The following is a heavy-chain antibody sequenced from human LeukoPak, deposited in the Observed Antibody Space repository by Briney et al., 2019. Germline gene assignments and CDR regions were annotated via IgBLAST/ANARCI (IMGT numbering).Heavy chain of an antibody. CDR1: GVTFSTFA. D-gene: IGHD3-3*01. Sequence: GGSLRLSCAPSGVTFSTFAMNWVRQAPGKGLEWVSGIGAGGVTTYYAETVKGRFTISRDNSKNTPSLQMNTRTAEDTAVYYCAKDIGGAVFGVGAVWGQGALVIVSS. CDR2: IGAGGVTT. V-gene: IGHV3-23*01. J-gene: IGHJ4*02. CDR3: AKDIGGAVFGVGAV.